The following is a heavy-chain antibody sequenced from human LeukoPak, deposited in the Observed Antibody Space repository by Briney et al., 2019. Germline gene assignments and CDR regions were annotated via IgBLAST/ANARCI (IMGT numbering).Heavy chain of an antibody. CDR2: ISAYNGNT. J-gene: IGHJ6*02. CDR3: ASEQSGRQQLAYYYGMDV. CDR1: GYTFTSYG. D-gene: IGHD6-13*01. Sequence: ASVKVSCKASGYTFTSYGISWVRQAPGQGLEWMGWISAYNGNTNYAQKLQGRVTMTTDTSTSTAYMELRSLRSDDTAVYYCASEQSGRQQLAYYYGMDVWGQGTTVTVSS. V-gene: IGHV1-18*01.